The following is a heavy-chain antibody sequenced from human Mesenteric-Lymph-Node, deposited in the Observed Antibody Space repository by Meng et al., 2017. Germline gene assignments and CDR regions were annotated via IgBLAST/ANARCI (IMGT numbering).Heavy chain of an antibody. Sequence: GESLKISCAASGFTFSNAWMSWVRQAPGKGLEWVGRIKSKTDGGTTDYAAPVKGRFTISRDDSKNTLYLQMNSLKTEDTAVYYCTRPTTVTAFWGQGTLVTVSS. V-gene: IGHV3-15*01. CDR3: TRPTTVTAF. CDR1: GFTFSNAW. D-gene: IGHD4-11*01. CDR2: IKSKTDGGTT. J-gene: IGHJ4*02.